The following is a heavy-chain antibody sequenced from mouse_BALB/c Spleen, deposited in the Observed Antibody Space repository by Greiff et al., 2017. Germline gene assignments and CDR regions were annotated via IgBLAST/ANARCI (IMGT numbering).Heavy chain of an antibody. CDR3: ARYDGYFYYFDY. V-gene: IGHV5-17*02. CDR2: ISSGSSTI. D-gene: IGHD2-3*01. Sequence: EVKVVESGGGLVQPGGSRKLSCAASGFTFSSFGMHWVRQAPEKGLEWVAYISSGSSTIYYADTVKGRFTISRDNPKNTLFLQMTSLRSEDTAMYYCARYDGYFYYFDYWGQGTTLTVSS. CDR1: GFTFSSFG. J-gene: IGHJ2*01.